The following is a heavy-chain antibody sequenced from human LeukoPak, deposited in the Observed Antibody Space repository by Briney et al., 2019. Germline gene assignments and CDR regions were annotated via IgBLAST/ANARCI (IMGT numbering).Heavy chain of an antibody. CDR2: ISTSGGIT. CDR3: AKDVFSHSNSWYYFDF. CDR1: GFTYSSDA. Sequence: GGSLRLSCATSGFTYSSDAMRWVGQAPGRGLERDSGISTSGGITYYEDSVRGRFTISRDNSKNTLYLQMNSLRAEDTAVYSCAKDVFSHSNSWYYFDFWGQGTLVTVSS. V-gene: IGHV3-23*01. J-gene: IGHJ4*02. D-gene: IGHD2-2*01.